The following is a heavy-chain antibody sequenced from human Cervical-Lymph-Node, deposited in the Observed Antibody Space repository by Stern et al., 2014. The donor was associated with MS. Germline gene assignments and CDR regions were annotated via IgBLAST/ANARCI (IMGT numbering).Heavy chain of an antibody. D-gene: IGHD1-26*01. CDR2: IIPICGTT. CDR3: ASYLLGSRDAFDI. J-gene: IGHJ3*02. Sequence: VQLVESGAEVKKPGSSVRVSCKASGGTFSNYAISWVRQAPGQGLEWMGVIIPICGTTDYAQKFQGRVTITADESTSTAHMELSSLRSEDTAVYYCASYLLGSRDAFDIWGQGTMVTVSA. CDR1: GGTFSNYA. V-gene: IGHV1-69*01.